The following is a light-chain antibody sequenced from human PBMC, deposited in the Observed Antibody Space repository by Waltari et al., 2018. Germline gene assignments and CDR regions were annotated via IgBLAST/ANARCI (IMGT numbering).Light chain of an antibody. CDR2: SKN. CDR1: SSNIGSHT. J-gene: IGLJ3*02. V-gene: IGLV1-44*01. CDR3: AAWDDRLDGWV. Sequence: QSVLTQPPSASGTPGQRVTISCSGSSSNIGSHTVNWYQQLPGMAPKLLIQSKNVGPSGVPDRFSGSESGTSASLAISGLQSEDEADYYCAAWDDRLDGWVFGGGTKLTVL.